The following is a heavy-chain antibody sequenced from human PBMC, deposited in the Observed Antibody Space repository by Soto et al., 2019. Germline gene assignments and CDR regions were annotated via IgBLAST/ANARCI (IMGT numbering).Heavy chain of an antibody. CDR1: GGSFSDYY. CDR2: INHSGST. CDR3: ARTSRFAY. J-gene: IGHJ4*02. D-gene: IGHD6-6*01. Sequence: QVLLQQWGAGLLKPSETLSLTCAVYGGSFSDYYWSWIRQPPGKGLEWIGEINHSGSTNYNPSLXSXVXXSVDPSTSQFSLRLSSVTAADTAVYYCARTSRFAYWGQGTLVTVSS. V-gene: IGHV4-34*01.